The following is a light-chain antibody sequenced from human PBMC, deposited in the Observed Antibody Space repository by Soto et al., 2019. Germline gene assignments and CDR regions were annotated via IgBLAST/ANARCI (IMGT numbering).Light chain of an antibody. CDR1: SSDVGGYDY. J-gene: IGLJ1*01. V-gene: IGLV2-14*03. CDR3: SSYTFSTLV. CDR2: GVT. Sequence: QSALTQPPSASGSPGQSVTISCTGTSSDVGGYDYVSWYQQHPGKAPKLIIYGVTNRPPGVSNRFSGSKSGNTASLTISGLQTEDEADYYCSSYTFSTLVFATGTKVTVL.